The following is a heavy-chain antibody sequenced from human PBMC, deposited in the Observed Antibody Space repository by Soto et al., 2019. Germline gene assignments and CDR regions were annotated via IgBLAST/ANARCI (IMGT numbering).Heavy chain of an antibody. CDR1: GGTFSSYA. J-gene: IGHJ6*02. Sequence: QVQLVQSGAEVKKPGSSVKVSCKASGGTFSSYAISWVRQAPGQGLEWMGGIIPIFGTANYAQKFQGRVTMDADQYAGKAAREPTRLRSAHPAVYYCASSRYCISTSCHPSPLGYYYARMDVWGQGTTVTVSS. CDR2: IIPIFGTA. D-gene: IGHD2-2*01. V-gene: IGHV1-69*12. CDR3: ASSRYCISTSCHPSPLGYYYARMDV.